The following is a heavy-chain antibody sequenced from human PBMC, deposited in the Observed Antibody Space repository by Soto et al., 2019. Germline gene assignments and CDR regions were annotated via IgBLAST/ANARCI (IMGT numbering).Heavy chain of an antibody. J-gene: IGHJ4*02. CDR1: GGSISSGGYY. Sequence: PSETLSLTCTVSGGSISSGGYYWSWIRQHPGKGLEWIGYIYYSGSTYYNPSLKSRVTISVDTSKNQFSLKLSSVTAADTAVYYCARVVVVVAERYYFDYWGQGTLVTVSS. CDR2: IYYSGST. D-gene: IGHD2-15*01. V-gene: IGHV4-31*03. CDR3: ARVVVVVAERYYFDY.